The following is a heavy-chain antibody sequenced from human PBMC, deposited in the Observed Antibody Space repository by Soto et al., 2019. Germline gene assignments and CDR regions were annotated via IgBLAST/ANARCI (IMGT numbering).Heavy chain of an antibody. CDR1: GYSFTSYS. CDR3: ARVFRYFDWLLSSYYYYGMDV. D-gene: IGHD3-9*01. V-gene: IGHV5-51*01. CDR2: IYPGDSDT. Sequence: GESLTISCKGSGYSFTSYSIGWVRQIPGKGLEWMGIIYPGDSDTRYSPSFQGQVTISADKSISTAYLQWSRLKASDTAMYYCARVFRYFDWLLSSYYYYGMDVWGQGTTVTVSS. J-gene: IGHJ6*02.